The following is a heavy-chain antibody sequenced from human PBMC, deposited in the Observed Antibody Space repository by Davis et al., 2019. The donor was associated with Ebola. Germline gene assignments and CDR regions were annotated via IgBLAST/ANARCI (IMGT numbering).Heavy chain of an antibody. V-gene: IGHV1-2*04. CDR2: INPNSGGT. D-gene: IGHD3-22*01. CDR1: GYTFTGYY. Sequence: AASVKVSCKASGYTFTGYYMHWVRQAPGQGLEWMGWINPNSGGTNYAQKFQGWVTMTRDTSISTAYMELSRLRSDDTAVYYCARRALVGDYYDSSGYYYFDYWGQGTLVTVSS. CDR3: ARRALVGDYYDSSGYYYFDY. J-gene: IGHJ4*02.